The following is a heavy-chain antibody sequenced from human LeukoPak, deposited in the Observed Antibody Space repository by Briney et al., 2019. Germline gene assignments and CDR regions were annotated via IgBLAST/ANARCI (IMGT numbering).Heavy chain of an antibody. CDR1: GFTFSSYW. Sequence: PGGSLRLSCAASGFTFSSYWMSWVRQAPGKGLEWVANIKQDGSEKSYVDSVKGRFTISRDNAKNSLYLQMHSLRAEDTAVYYCARSAVAGKNWFDPWGQGTLVTVSS. CDR2: IKQDGSEK. V-gene: IGHV3-7*01. J-gene: IGHJ5*02. D-gene: IGHD6-19*01. CDR3: ARSAVAGKNWFDP.